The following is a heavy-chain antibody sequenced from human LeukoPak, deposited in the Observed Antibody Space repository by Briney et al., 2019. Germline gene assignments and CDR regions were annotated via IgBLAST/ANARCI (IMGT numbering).Heavy chain of an antibody. V-gene: IGHV3-48*04. CDR3: ARERAYSSSWGYFDY. J-gene: IGHJ4*02. CDR2: ISSSGSTI. D-gene: IGHD6-13*01. Sequence: GGSLRLSCAASGFTFSSYSMNWVRQAPGKGLEWVSSISSSGSTIYYADSVKGRFTISRDNAKNSLYLQMNSLRAEDTAVYYCARERAYSSSWGYFDYWGQGTLVTVSS. CDR1: GFTFSSYS.